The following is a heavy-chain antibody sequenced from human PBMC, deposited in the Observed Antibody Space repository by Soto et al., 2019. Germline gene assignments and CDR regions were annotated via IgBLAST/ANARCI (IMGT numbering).Heavy chain of an antibody. CDR1: GFTFSSYW. Sequence: LRLSCAASGFTFSSYWMHWVRQAPGKGLVWVSRINSDGSVTNYVDSVKGRFTISRDNAKNTLYLQMNSLRAEDTAVYYCARGNSGSAFDYWGQGTQVTVSS. J-gene: IGHJ4*02. CDR3: ARGNSGSAFDY. CDR2: INSDGSVT. D-gene: IGHD3-22*01. V-gene: IGHV3-74*01.